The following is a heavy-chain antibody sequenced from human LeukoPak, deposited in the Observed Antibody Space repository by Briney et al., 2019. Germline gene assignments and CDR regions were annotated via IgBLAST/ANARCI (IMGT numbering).Heavy chain of an antibody. J-gene: IGHJ4*02. CDR3: ARARESSWALDFDY. D-gene: IGHD2-15*01. Sequence: GGSLRLSCAASGFTVSSNYMSWVRQAPGKGLEWVSVIYSGGSTYYADSVKGRFTISRDNSKNTLYLQMNSLRAEDTAVYYCARARESSWALDFDYWGQGTLVTVSS. V-gene: IGHV3-53*01. CDR2: IYSGGST. CDR1: GFTVSSNY.